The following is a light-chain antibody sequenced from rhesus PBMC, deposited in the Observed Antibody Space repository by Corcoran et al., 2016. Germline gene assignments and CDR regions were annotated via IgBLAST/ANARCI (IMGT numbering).Light chain of an antibody. CDR2: ASS. J-gene: IGKJ4*01. V-gene: IGKV1-28*01. CDR1: QGISSS. CDR3: LQHNSYPLT. Sequence: DIQMTQSPSSLSASVGDTVTITCRASQGISSSLNWFPQKPGKAPKLLFYASSSLESGVPSRFSGSGSGTEFTLTISSLQPEDFAAYYCLQHNSYPLTFGGGTKVEIK.